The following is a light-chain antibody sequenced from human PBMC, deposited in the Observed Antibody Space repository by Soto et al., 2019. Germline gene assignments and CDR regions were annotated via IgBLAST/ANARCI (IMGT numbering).Light chain of an antibody. J-gene: IGKJ5*01. Sequence: EIVLTQSQGTLSLSPGERATLSCRASQSVSSYLAWYQQKPGQAPRLLIYGASSRATGIPDRFSGTGSETDFTLTISRLEPEDFAVYYCQQYDNSPITFGQGTRLEIK. V-gene: IGKV3-20*01. CDR3: QQYDNSPIT. CDR1: QSVSSY. CDR2: GAS.